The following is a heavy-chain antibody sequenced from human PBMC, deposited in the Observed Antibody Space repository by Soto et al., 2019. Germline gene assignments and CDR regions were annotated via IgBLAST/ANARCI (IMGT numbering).Heavy chain of an antibody. CDR3: ARGPTARIFGVVRQYNWFDP. CDR2: INHSGSA. D-gene: IGHD3-3*01. J-gene: IGHJ5*02. Sequence: SLTCAVYGGSFSGYYWSWIRQPPGKGLEWIGEINHSGSANYNPSLKSRVTISVDTSKNQFSLKLSSVTAADTAVYYCARGPTARIFGVVRQYNWFDPWGQGTLVTVSS. V-gene: IGHV4-34*01. CDR1: GGSFSGYY.